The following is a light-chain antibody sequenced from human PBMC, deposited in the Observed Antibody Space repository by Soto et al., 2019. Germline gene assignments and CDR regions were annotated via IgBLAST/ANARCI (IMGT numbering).Light chain of an antibody. CDR3: SSYATSGKMV. CDR1: STDIGGYNY. Sequence: QSALTQPASVSGSPGQSITVSCTGTSTDIGGYNYVSWYQQHPGKAPKLVIYGVSNRPSGVSDRFSGSKSGNTASLTISGLQAEDEADYYCSSYATSGKMVFGGGTKVTVL. V-gene: IGLV2-14*01. J-gene: IGLJ2*01. CDR2: GVS.